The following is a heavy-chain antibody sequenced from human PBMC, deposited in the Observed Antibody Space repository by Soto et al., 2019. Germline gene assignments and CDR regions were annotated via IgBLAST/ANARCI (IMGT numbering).Heavy chain of an antibody. D-gene: IGHD6-19*01. CDR2: ISGSGA. CDR1: GFTFSNYP. V-gene: IGHV3-23*01. Sequence: EVQLLESGGGLVQRGGSLRLACAASGFTFSNYPMSWVRQAPGKGLEWVSVISGSGAFYADSVKGRFTISRDDSKNTLYLQMRSMRVDDTAVYYCAKDSWGGTVSVWSHDSWGQGTLVTVSS. CDR3: AKDSWGGTVSVWSHDS. J-gene: IGHJ4*02.